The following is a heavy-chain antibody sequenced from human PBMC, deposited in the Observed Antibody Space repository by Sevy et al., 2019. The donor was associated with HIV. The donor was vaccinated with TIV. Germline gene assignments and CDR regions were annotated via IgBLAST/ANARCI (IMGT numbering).Heavy chain of an antibody. CDR3: AKDMVDCSGGTCYSGAVSPFES. Sequence: GGSLRLSCAASGFIFNNYDMYWIRQAPGKGLEWVATVSYDGADKDYADIVKGRFTIARDSSRSMLYLQTSSLRPEDTGVYFCAKDMVDCSGGTCYSGAVSPFESWGQGTLVTVSS. V-gene: IGHV3-30*18. CDR2: VSYDGADK. D-gene: IGHD2-15*01. J-gene: IGHJ4*02. CDR1: GFIFNNYD.